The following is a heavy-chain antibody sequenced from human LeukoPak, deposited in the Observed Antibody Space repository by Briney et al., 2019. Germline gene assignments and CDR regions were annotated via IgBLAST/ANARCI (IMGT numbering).Heavy chain of an antibody. CDR1: GFTFSSYA. D-gene: IGHD3-22*01. J-gene: IGHJ4*02. V-gene: IGHV3-30-3*01. CDR3: AREQSYDSSGCYYFGLDY. CDR2: ISYDGSNK. Sequence: GGSLRLSCAASGFTFSSYAMHWVRQAPGKGLEWVAVISYDGSNKYYADSVKGRFTISRDNSKNTLYLQMNSLRAEDTAVYYCAREQSYDSSGCYYFGLDYWGQGTLVTVSS.